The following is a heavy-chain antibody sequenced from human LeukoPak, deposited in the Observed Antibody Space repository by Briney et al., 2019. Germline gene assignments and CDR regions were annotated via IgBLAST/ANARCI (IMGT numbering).Heavy chain of an antibody. CDR3: ASGSGYYTGSFDY. CDR2: IYYSGST. Sequence: SETLSLTCAVYGGSFSSYYWGWIRQPPGKGLEWIGSIYYSGSTYYNPSLKSRVTISVDTSKNQFSLKLSSVTAADTAVYYCASGSGYYTGSFDYWGQGTLVTVSS. CDR1: GGSFSSYY. D-gene: IGHD3-3*01. J-gene: IGHJ4*02. V-gene: IGHV4-39*07.